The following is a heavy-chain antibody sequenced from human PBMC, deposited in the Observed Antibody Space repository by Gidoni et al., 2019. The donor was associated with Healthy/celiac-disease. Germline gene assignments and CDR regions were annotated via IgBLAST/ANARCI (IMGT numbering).Heavy chain of an antibody. J-gene: IGHJ6*02. Sequence: QVTLRESGPALVTPTQTLTLTCTFSGFSLSTSGMCVSWIRQPPGKALEWLARIDWDDDKYYSTSLKTRLTISKDTSKNQVVLTMTNMDPVDTATYYCARAPLGYCSSTSCSYYYYGMDVWGQGTTVTVSS. D-gene: IGHD2-2*01. CDR1: GFSLSTSGMC. CDR2: IDWDDDK. CDR3: ARAPLGYCSSTSCSYYYYGMDV. V-gene: IGHV2-70*15.